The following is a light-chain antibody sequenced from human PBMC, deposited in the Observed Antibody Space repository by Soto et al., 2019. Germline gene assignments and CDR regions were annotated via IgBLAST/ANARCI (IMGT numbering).Light chain of an antibody. CDR3: QQYNNWPWT. CDR1: QSVSSN. Sequence: EVVMTQSPATLSVSPGERATLSCRASQSVSSNLAWYQQRPGQAPRLLIYGASTRATGVPARFSGSGSGTEFTLTISNLQSEDFEVYYCQQYNNWPWTFGQGTEVEIK. V-gene: IGKV3-15*01. J-gene: IGKJ1*01. CDR2: GAS.